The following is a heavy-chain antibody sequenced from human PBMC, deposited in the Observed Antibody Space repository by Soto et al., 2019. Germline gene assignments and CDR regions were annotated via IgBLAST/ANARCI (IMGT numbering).Heavy chain of an antibody. Sequence: SETLSLTCAVSGGSISSSNWWSWVRQPPGKGLEWIGEIYHSGSTNYNPSLKSRVTISVDKSKNQFSLKLSSVTAADTAVYYCAREKSPYCTNGVCQNGVWWFDPWGQGTLVTVSS. D-gene: IGHD2-8*01. CDR2: IYHSGST. J-gene: IGHJ5*02. CDR3: AREKSPYCTNGVCQNGVWWFDP. CDR1: GGSISSSNW. V-gene: IGHV4-4*02.